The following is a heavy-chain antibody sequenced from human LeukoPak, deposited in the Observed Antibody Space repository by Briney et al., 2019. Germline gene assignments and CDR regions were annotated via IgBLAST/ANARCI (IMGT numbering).Heavy chain of an antibody. CDR3: ARTNYGGKRAGDY. CDR2: IYPGDYDT. CDR1: GYTFTNYW. J-gene: IGHJ4*02. D-gene: IGHD4-23*01. V-gene: IGHV5-51*01. Sequence: GESLKISCKGSGYTFTNYWIAWVRQMPGKGLDGMGIIYPGDYDTRYSTSFQGQVTISADKSISTAYLQWSSLKASDTAMYYCARTNYGGKRAGDYWGQGTLVTVSS.